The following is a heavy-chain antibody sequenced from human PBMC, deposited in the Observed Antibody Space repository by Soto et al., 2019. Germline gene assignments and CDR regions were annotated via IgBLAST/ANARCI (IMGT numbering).Heavy chain of an antibody. D-gene: IGHD2-21*01. J-gene: IGHJ6*02. Sequence: QVQLVESGGGVVQPGRSLRLSCAASGFTFSSYAMHWVRQAPGKGLEWVAVVSYDGSNKYYADSVKGRFTICRDNSKNALDLQMNSLRAYDTAVYYCARDGNCVFDYYYYGMDVWGQGTTVTVSS. CDR1: GFTFSSYA. CDR3: ARDGNCVFDYYYYGMDV. CDR2: VSYDGSNK. V-gene: IGHV3-30-3*01.